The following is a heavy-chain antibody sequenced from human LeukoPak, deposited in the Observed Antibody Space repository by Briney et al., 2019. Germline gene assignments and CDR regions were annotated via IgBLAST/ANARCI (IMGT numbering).Heavy chain of an antibody. Sequence: GRSLRLSCAASGFTFDDYAMHWVRQAPGKDLEWVSGISWNSGSIGYADSVKGRFTISRDNAKNSLYLQMNSLRAEDTALYYCAKEGARIIAAADEGRAFDIWGQGTMVTVSS. V-gene: IGHV3-9*01. CDR3: AKEGARIIAAADEGRAFDI. CDR2: ISWNSGSI. J-gene: IGHJ3*02. D-gene: IGHD6-13*01. CDR1: GFTFDDYA.